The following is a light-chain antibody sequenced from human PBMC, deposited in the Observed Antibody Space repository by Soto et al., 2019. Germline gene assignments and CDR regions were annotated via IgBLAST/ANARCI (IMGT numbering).Light chain of an antibody. CDR1: TSNIAGNT. CDR3: QVWDSSSDHPV. V-gene: IGLV1-44*01. Sequence: QSVLTQPPSLSGTPGQRVTISCSGSTSNIAGNTVHWYQHLPETAPKLLIYIDDQRPSGVPDRFSGSKSGNTATLTISRVEAGDEADYYCQVWDSSSDHPVFGGGTQLTVL. J-gene: IGLJ7*01. CDR2: IDD.